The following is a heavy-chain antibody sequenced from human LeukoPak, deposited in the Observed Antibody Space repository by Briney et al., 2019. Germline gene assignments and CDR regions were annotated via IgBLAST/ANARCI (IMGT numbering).Heavy chain of an antibody. CDR2: IYPGDSDT. CDR3: ARCLPATAMVRGWSDAFDI. V-gene: IGHV5-51*01. D-gene: IGHD5-18*01. CDR1: GYSFTSYW. Sequence: GESLKISCKGSGYSFTSYWIGWVRQMPGKGLEWMGIIYPGDSDTRYSPSFQGQVTISADKSISTAYLQWSSLKASDTAMYYCARCLPATAMVRGWSDAFDIWGQGTMVTVSS. J-gene: IGHJ3*02.